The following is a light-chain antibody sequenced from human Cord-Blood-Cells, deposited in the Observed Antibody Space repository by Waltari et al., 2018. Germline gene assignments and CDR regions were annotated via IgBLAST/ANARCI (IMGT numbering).Light chain of an antibody. CDR2: EVS. Sequence: QSALTQPASVSGSPGQSITLSCTGTSSDVGGYNYVSRYQQHPSKPPKLMIYEVSNRPAWVSNRFSGSKSGNTASLTISGLQAEDEADYYCSSYTSSSTVFGTGTKVTVL. V-gene: IGLV2-14*01. J-gene: IGLJ1*01. CDR3: SSYTSSSTV. CDR1: SSDVGGYNY.